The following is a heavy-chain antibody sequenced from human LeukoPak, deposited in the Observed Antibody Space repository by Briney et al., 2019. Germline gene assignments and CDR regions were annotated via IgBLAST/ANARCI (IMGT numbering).Heavy chain of an antibody. V-gene: IGHV3-74*01. CDR1: GFTFSSYW. J-gene: IGHJ4*02. CDR3: ASIPGSGWSSN. Sequence: GGSLRLSCAASGFTFSSYWMHWVRQAPGKGLVWVSRINSDGSSTSYADSVKGRFTISRDNAKNTLYMQMNSLRAEDADVYYCASIPGSGWSSNWGQGTPVTVSS. D-gene: IGHD1-26*01. CDR2: INSDGSST.